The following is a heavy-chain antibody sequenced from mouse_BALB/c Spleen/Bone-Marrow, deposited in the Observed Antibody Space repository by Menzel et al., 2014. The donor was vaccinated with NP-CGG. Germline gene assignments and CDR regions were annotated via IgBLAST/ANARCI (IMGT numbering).Heavy chain of an antibody. CDR2: INPDSSTI. CDR1: GFDSSGYW. V-gene: IGHV4-1*02. J-gene: IGHJ4*01. CDR3: ARLGYYGTMDY. Sequence: DVKLVESGGGLVQPGGSLKLSCAASGFDSSGYWMSWVRQAPGKGLEWIGEINPDSSTINYTPSLKDKFIISKDNAKNTLYLQMSKVRSEDTALYYCARLGYYGTMDYWGQGTSVTVSP. D-gene: IGHD1-1*01.